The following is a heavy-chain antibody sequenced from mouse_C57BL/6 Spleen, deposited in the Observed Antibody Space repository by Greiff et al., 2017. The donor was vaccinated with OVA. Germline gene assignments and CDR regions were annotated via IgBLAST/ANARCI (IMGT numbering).Heavy chain of an antibody. J-gene: IGHJ4*01. CDR3: VRGYYAMDY. Sequence: EVKLVESGGGLVQPKGSLKLSCAASGFSFNTYAMNWVRQAPGKGLEWVARIRSKSNNYATYYADSVKDRFTISRDDSESMLYLQMNNLKTEDTAMYYCVRGYYAMDYWGQGTSVTVSS. CDR1: GFSFNTYA. V-gene: IGHV10-1*01. CDR2: IRSKSNNYAT.